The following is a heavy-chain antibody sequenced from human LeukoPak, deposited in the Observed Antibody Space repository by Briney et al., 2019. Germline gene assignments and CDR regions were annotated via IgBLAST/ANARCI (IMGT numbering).Heavy chain of an antibody. CDR3: ARLFVYGSGAEAFDY. CDR2: INEDGSEK. D-gene: IGHD3-10*01. V-gene: IGHV3-7*01. CDR1: GFTFSSYS. Sequence: GGSLRLSCAASGFTFSSYSMNWVRQAPGKGLEWAANINEDGSEKYYLDSVRGRFTISRDNAKNSLYLQMDSLRAEDTAVYYCARLFVYGSGAEAFDYWGQGALVTVSS. J-gene: IGHJ4*02.